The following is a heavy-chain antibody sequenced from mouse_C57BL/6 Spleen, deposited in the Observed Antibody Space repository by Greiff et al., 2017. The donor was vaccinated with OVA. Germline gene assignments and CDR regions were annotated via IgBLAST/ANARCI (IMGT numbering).Heavy chain of an antibody. J-gene: IGHJ2*01. CDR3: GRLSTGYFDY. D-gene: IGHD4-1*02. Sequence: HVHLQPSWAVLVKPGASVTISCKSSGFAFTSSWMTWVKQWPGTGLEWIGQIYPGDGDTNYNGKFKGQATLTTDKSSSTAYMQLSSLTSEDSAVYFCGRLSTGYFDYWGQGTTRTVSS. V-gene: IGHV1-80*01. CDR2: IYPGDGDT. CDR1: GFAFTSSW.